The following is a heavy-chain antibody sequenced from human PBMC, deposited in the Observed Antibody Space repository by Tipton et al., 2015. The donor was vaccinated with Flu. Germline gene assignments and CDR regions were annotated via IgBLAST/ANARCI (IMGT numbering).Heavy chain of an antibody. V-gene: IGHV4-39*07. J-gene: IGHJ5*01. D-gene: IGHD3-16*01. CDR1: GGSISSSSYY. CDR2: VFYTGYP. Sequence: LRLSCTVSGGSISSSSYYWGWIRQPPGRGLEWVGSVFYTGYPYHNPSLKSRVAMSIDTSKSHFSLRLSSMTAADTAVYYCAKVKFGWVESWAQGPLVIVSS. CDR3: AKVKFGWVES.